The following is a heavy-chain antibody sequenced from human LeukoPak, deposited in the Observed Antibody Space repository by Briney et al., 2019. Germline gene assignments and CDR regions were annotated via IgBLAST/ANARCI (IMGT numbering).Heavy chain of an antibody. V-gene: IGHV4-59*11. D-gene: IGHD3-22*01. Sequence: SETLSLTCTVSGGSISSHYWSWIRQSPGKGLEWIGNIYHSGSTKYNPSLKSRVTISVDTSKNQFSLKLSSVTAADTAVYYCARAMNYYDSSGLESWSQGTLVTVSS. CDR1: GGSISSHY. CDR2: IYHSGST. J-gene: IGHJ4*02. CDR3: ARAMNYYDSSGLES.